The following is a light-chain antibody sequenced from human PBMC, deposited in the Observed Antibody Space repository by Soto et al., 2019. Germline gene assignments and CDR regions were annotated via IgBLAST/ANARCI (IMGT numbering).Light chain of an antibody. CDR3: QQYGKSAMFT. CDR1: QSVSSSY. V-gene: IGKV3-20*01. J-gene: IGKJ2*01. Sequence: EIVLTQSPGTLSLSPGDRATLSCRASQSVSSSYLAWYQQKPGQAPSLLIYGASNRDTGIPDRFSGGGSGTDFTLTINRLEPEDFAVYYCQQYGKSAMFTFGQGTKLEIK. CDR2: GAS.